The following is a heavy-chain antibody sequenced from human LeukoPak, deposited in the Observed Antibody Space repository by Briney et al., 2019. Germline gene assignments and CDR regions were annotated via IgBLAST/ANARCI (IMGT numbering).Heavy chain of an antibody. D-gene: IGHD6-19*01. Sequence: GGSLRLSCAASGFTTSSYAMSWVRQAPGKGLEWVSAISGSGGSSYYADSVKGRFTISRDNSKNTLYLQMNSLRAEDTAVYYCARSSGWSIHYGMDVWDQGTTVTVSS. CDR1: GFTTSSYA. V-gene: IGHV3-23*01. J-gene: IGHJ6*02. CDR2: ISGSGGSS. CDR3: ARSSGWSIHYGMDV.